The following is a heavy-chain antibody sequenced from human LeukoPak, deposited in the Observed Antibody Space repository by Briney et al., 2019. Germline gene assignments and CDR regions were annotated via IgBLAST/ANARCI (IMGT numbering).Heavy chain of an antibody. Sequence: GGSLRLSCAASGFMFDDYGMSWVRQAPGKGLEWVSSISSSSSYIYYADSVKGRFTISRDNAKNSLYLQMNSLRAEDTAVYYCARDGRVTVGATRYGYWGQGTLVTVSS. D-gene: IGHD1-26*01. J-gene: IGHJ4*02. CDR2: ISSSSSYI. V-gene: IGHV3-21*01. CDR1: GFMFDDYG. CDR3: ARDGRVTVGATRYGY.